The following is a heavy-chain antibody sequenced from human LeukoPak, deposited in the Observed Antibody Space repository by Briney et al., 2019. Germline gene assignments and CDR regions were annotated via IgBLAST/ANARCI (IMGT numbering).Heavy chain of an antibody. CDR3: ARSPIYDYVWGSYRQGYYFDY. D-gene: IGHD3-16*02. CDR2: INHSGST. J-gene: IGHJ4*02. CDR1: GGSFSGYY. Sequence: SETLSLTCAVYGGSFSGYYWSWIRQPPGKGLEWIGEINHSGSTNYNPSLKSRVTISVDTSKNQFSLKLSSVTAADTAVYYCARSPIYDYVWGSYRQGYYFDYWGQGTLVTVSS. V-gene: IGHV4-34*01.